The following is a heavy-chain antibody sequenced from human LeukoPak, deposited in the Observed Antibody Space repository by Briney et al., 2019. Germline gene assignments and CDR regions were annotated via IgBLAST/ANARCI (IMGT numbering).Heavy chain of an antibody. V-gene: IGHV1-69*01. CDR1: GGTFSSYA. Sequence: SSVKLSCKASGGTFSSYAISWVRQAPGQGLEWMGGVIPIFGTANYAQKFQGRVTITADESTSTAYMELSSLRSEDTAVYYCAREYRGYYDSSGYYGLDYWGQGTLVTVSS. CDR2: VIPIFGTA. J-gene: IGHJ4*02. CDR3: AREYRGYYDSSGYYGLDY. D-gene: IGHD3-22*01.